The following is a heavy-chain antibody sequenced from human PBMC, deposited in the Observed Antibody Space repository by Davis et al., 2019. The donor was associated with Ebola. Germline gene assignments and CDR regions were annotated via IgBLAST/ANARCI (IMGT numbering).Heavy chain of an antibody. CDR1: GFTFRNYA. V-gene: IGHV3-30*04. Sequence: GESLKISCAASGFTFRNYAMHWVRQAPGKGLEWVAVISFDGNNRHYADSVKGRFTISRDNSKKTLYLQMNSLRAEDTAVYYCAKSGLSFGVVKYHYGMDVWGKGTTVTVSS. J-gene: IGHJ6*04. CDR3: AKSGLSFGVVKYHYGMDV. D-gene: IGHD3-3*01. CDR2: ISFDGNNR.